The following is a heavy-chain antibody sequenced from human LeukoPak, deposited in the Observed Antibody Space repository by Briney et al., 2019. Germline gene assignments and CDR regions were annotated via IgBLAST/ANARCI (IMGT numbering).Heavy chain of an antibody. CDR3: ASRYYDFWSGPNWFDP. J-gene: IGHJ5*02. Sequence: SETLSLTCAVYGGSFSGYYWSWIRQPPGKGLEWIGEINHSGSTNYNPSLKSRVTISVDTSKYQFSLKLSSVTAADTAVYYCASRYYDFWSGPNWFDPWGQGTLVTVSS. V-gene: IGHV4-34*01. CDR2: INHSGST. CDR1: GGSFSGYY. D-gene: IGHD3-3*01.